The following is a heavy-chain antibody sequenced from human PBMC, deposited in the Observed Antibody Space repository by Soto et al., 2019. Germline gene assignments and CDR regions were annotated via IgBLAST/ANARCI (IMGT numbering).Heavy chain of an antibody. Sequence: SLRLSCAASGFTFSSYSMNWVRQAPGKGLEWVSYISSSSSTIYYADSVKGRFTISRDNAKNSLYLQMNSLRDEDTAVYYCARAPSSSYGMGVWGQGTTVTVSS. CDR1: GFTFSSYS. D-gene: IGHD6-13*01. CDR3: ARAPSSSYGMGV. J-gene: IGHJ6*02. V-gene: IGHV3-48*02. CDR2: ISSSSSTI.